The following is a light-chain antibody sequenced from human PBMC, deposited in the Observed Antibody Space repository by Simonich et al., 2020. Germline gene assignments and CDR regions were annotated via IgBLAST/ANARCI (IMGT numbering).Light chain of an antibody. J-gene: IGKJ1*01. CDR2: AAS. Sequence: DIQMTQSPSSLSASVGDRVTITCRASQGISNYLAWDQQKPGKVPKLLIYAASTLQSGVPSRFSGSGSGTDFTLTISSLQPEDVATYYWQKYNSAPQTFGQGTKVEIK. V-gene: IGKV1-27*01. CDR1: QGISNY. CDR3: QKYNSAPQT.